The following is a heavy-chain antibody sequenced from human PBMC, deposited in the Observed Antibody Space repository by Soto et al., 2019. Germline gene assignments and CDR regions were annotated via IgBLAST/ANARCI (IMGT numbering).Heavy chain of an antibody. D-gene: IGHD5-18*01. Sequence: QVQLVQSGAEVKKPGSSVKVSCKASGGTFSSYAISWVRQAPGQGLEWMGGIIPIFGTANYAQKFQGRVTITADESTSTAYMELSSRRSEDTTVYYCAACRDGYSQVDYWGQGTLVTVSS. CDR3: AACRDGYSQVDY. V-gene: IGHV1-69*01. CDR1: GGTFSSYA. J-gene: IGHJ4*02. CDR2: IIPIFGTA.